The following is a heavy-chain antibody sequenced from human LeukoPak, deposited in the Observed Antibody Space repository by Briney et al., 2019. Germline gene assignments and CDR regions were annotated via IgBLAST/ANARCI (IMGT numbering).Heavy chain of an antibody. V-gene: IGHV1-3*01. Sequence: ASVKVSCKASGYTFTSYAMHWVRQAPGQRLEWMGWINAGNGNTKYSQKFQGRVTITRDTSASTAYMELSSLRSEDTAVYYCARVDIAAAGRFDYWGQGTLVTVSS. J-gene: IGHJ4*02. CDR3: ARVDIAAAGRFDY. CDR2: INAGNGNT. D-gene: IGHD6-13*01. CDR1: GYTFTSYA.